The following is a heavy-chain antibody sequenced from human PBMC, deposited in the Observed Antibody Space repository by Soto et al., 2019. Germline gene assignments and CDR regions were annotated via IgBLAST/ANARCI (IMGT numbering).Heavy chain of an antibody. CDR1: GYTFTSYG. CDR2: ISAYNGNT. Sequence: ASVKVSCKASGYTFTSYGISWVRQAPGQGLEWMGWISAYNGNTNYAQKLQGRVTMTTDTSTSTAYMELRSLRSDDTAVYYCASSGYSSGLNWFDPWGQGTLVTVSS. CDR3: ASSGYSSGLNWFDP. J-gene: IGHJ5*02. V-gene: IGHV1-18*01. D-gene: IGHD6-19*01.